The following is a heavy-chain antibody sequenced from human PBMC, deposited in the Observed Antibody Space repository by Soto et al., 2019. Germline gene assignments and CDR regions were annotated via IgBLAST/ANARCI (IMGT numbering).Heavy chain of an antibody. CDR2: IHSGGST. Sequence: RLSCAASGFTVSSNYMSWVRQAPGKGLEWVSVIHSGGSTYYADSVKGRFTISRDNSKNTLYLQMNSLRAEDTAVYYCARPQYLTTVAPLDIWGQGTMVTVSS. D-gene: IGHD4-17*01. CDR1: GFTVSSNY. V-gene: IGHV3-53*01. CDR3: ARPQYLTTVAPLDI. J-gene: IGHJ3*02.